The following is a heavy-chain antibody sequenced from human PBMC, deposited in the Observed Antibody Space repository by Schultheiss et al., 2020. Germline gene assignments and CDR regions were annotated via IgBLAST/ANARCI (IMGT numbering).Heavy chain of an antibody. CDR3: ARRRWLQMEYYAIHL. Sequence: SGPTLVKPTQTLTLTCTFSGFSLSTSGMCVSWIRQPPGKALEWLARIDWDDDKYYSTSLKTRLTISKDTSKNQVVLTMTNMDPVDTATYFCARRRWLQMEYYAIHLCCQLTTVTVSS. V-gene: IGHV2-70*11. J-gene: IGHJ6*02. CDR2: IDWDDDK. CDR1: GFSLSTSGMC. D-gene: IGHD5-24*01.